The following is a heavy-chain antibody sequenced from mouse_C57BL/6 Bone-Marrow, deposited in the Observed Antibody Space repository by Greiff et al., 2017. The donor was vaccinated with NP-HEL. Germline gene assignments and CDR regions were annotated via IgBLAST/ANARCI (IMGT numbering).Heavy chain of an antibody. D-gene: IGHD2-5*01. CDR3: ARKDSNYGGYWYFDV. Sequence: QVQLKESGPELVKPGASVKISCKASGYAFSSSWMNWVKQRPGKGLEWIGRIYPGDGDTNYNGKFKGKATLTADKSSSTAYMQLSSLTSEDSAVYFCARKDSNYGGYWYFDVWGTGTTVTVSS. CDR1: GYAFSSSW. V-gene: IGHV1-82*01. CDR2: IYPGDGDT. J-gene: IGHJ1*03.